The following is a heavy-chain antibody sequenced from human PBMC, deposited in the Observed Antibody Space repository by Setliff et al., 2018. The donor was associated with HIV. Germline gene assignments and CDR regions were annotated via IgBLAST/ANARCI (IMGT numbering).Heavy chain of an antibody. CDR2: IDHIGST. CDR1: GYSISNGYY. D-gene: IGHD5-12*01. CDR3: ARLYSPPRGFDF. Sequence: PSETLSLTCAVSGYSISNGYYWAWIRQPPGKGLEWIGSIDHIGSTYYNPSLKGRVTISVDTSKNQFSLRLRAVTAADTAIYYCARLYSPPRGFDFWGQGTLVPSPQ. J-gene: IGHJ4*02. V-gene: IGHV4-38-2*01.